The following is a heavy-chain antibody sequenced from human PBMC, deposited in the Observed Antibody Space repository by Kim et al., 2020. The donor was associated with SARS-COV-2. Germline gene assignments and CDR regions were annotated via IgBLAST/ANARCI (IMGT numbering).Heavy chain of an antibody. D-gene: IGHD4-17*01. CDR2: K. Sequence: KYCADSVKGRITLSRDNSRNTLYLEKNSLEPEDSALYYCTRPFLGHDYAGDWGQGTLVTVSS. J-gene: IGHJ4*02. CDR3: TRPFLGHDYAGD. V-gene: IGHV3-30*01.